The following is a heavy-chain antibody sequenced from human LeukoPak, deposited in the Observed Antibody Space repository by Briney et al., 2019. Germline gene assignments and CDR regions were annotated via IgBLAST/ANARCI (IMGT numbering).Heavy chain of an antibody. CDR2: ISGSGDTT. J-gene: IGHJ4*02. CDR3: ANDRESVYCSSTSCYMSLFDY. V-gene: IGHV3-23*01. CDR1: GFTFSNYA. D-gene: IGHD2-2*02. Sequence: GGSLRLSCAASGFTFSNYAMSWVRRAPGKGLEWFSAISGSGDTTYYADSVKGRFAISRDNSKDTLYLQMNSLRAEDTAVYYCANDRESVYCSSTSCYMSLFDYWGQGTLVTVSS.